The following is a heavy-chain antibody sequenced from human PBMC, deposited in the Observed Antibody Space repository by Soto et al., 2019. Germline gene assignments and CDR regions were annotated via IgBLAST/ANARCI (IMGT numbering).Heavy chain of an antibody. J-gene: IGHJ1*01. D-gene: IGHD5-18*01. CDR2: IYPGDSDT. V-gene: IGHV5-51*01. CDR3: ARHVDAGAGYAY. Sequence: GEALKISCKGSGYTFTAYWIGWVRQLPGKGLEWMGIIYPGDSDTRYSPSFQGKVTISADKSISTAYLQWSSLKASDTAMYYCARHVDAGAGYAYWGQRTLDTVSA. CDR1: GYTFTAYW.